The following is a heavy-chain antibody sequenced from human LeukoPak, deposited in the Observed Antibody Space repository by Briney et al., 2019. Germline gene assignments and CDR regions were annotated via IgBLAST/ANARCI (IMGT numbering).Heavy chain of an antibody. CDR2: ISSSCSTI. V-gene: IGHV3-48*03. D-gene: IGHD3-10*02. Sequence: PTGGSLRLSCAASGFTFSSYEMNWVRQAPGKGLEWVSYISSSCSTIYYADSVKGRFTISRDNAKNSLYLQMNSLRAEDTAVYYCAELGITMIGGVWGKGTTVTISS. CDR1: GFTFSSYE. CDR3: AELGITMIGGV. J-gene: IGHJ6*04.